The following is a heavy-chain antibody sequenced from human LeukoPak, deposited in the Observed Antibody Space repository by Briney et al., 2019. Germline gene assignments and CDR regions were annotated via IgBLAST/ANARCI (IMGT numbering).Heavy chain of an antibody. CDR1: GFTFSTYV. CDR3: ASLSKGGWYDY. D-gene: IGHD6-19*01. CDR2: ISSNGGST. V-gene: IGHV3-64*01. J-gene: IGHJ4*02. Sequence: GGSLRLSCSVSGFTFSTYVMHWVRQAPGKGLEYVSAISSNGGSTYYANSVKGRFTISRDNSKNTLYLQMGSLRAEDMAVYYCASLSKGGWYDYWGQGTLVTVSS.